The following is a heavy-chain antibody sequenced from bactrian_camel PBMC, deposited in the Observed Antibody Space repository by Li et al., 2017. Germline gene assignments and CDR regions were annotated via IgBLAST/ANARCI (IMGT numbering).Heavy chain of an antibody. CDR1: GYIHSTNC. CDR2: IDSDGST. J-gene: IGHJ6*01. CDR3: AARFVHHPGSCSREADIRF. D-gene: IGHD3*01. Sequence: VQLVESGGGLVQPGRSLRLSCSASGYIHSTNCMGWFRQVLGNEREGVAAIDSDGSTSYADSVKGRFTISQDNAKNTVYLQMNSLKPEDTAMYYCAARFVHHPGSCSREADIRFWGQGTQVTVS. V-gene: IGHV3S53*01.